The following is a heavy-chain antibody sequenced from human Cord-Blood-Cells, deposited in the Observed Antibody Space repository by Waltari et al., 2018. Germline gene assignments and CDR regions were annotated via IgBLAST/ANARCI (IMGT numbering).Heavy chain of an antibody. V-gene: IGHV1-2*02. J-gene: IGHJ5*02. Sequence: QVQLVQSGAEVKKPGASVKVSCKASGYTFTGSYIQWVRQAPGQGLEWMGWINPNSGGTNYAQKFQGRVTMTRDTSISTAYMELSRLRSDDTAVYYCARSLGPDNWFDPWGQGTLVTVSS. D-gene: IGHD7-27*01. CDR3: ARSLGPDNWFDP. CDR1: GYTFTGSY. CDR2: INPNSGGT.